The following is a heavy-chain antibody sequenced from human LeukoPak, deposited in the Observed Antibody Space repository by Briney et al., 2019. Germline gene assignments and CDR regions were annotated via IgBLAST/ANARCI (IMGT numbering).Heavy chain of an antibody. CDR2: IIPIFGTA. CDR1: GGTLSSYA. D-gene: IGHD1-7*01. CDR3: ARDNYAGANWFDP. J-gene: IGHJ5*02. V-gene: IGHV1-69*05. Sequence: SVKVSCKASGGTLSSYAISWVRQAPGQGLGWMGGIIPIFGTANYAQKFQGRVTITTDESTSTAYMELSSLRSEDTAVYYCARDNYAGANWFDPWGQGTLVTVSS.